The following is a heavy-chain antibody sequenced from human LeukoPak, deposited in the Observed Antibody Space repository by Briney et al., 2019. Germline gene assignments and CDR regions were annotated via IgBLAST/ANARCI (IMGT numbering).Heavy chain of an antibody. CDR2: IDWTDDK. V-gene: IGHV2-70*11. Sequence: SGPTLVNPTQPLTVTCTFSGFSLTTSGMCVNWIRQPTERALELLARIDWTDDKHYRPSLKTRLTISKDTSKNQVVLTMTNMDPVDTGTYFCARSVYGTSVDYWGQGTLVTVSS. D-gene: IGHD3-16*01. CDR1: GFSLTTSGMC. J-gene: IGHJ4*02. CDR3: ARSVYGTSVDY.